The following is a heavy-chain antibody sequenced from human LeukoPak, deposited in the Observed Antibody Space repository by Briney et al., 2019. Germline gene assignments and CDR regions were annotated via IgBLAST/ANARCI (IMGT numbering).Heavy chain of an antibody. CDR2: VYYSGST. J-gene: IGHJ4*02. D-gene: IGHD3-22*01. CDR3: ARHENDYYDSSGYLPLDY. Sequence: SETLSLTCTVSGGSISSYYWSWIRQPPGKGLEWIGYVYYSGSTNYNPSLKSRVTISVDTSKNQFSLKLSSVTAADTAVYYCARHENDYYDSSGYLPLDYWGQGTLATVSS. V-gene: IGHV4-59*08. CDR1: GGSISSYY.